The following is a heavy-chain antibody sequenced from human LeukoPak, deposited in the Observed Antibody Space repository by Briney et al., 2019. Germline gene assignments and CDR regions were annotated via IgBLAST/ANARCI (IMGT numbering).Heavy chain of an antibody. CDR3: ARRGSGWYFDY. Sequence: PSETLSLTCAVSGDSISSSNWWNWVRQPPGKGLEWIGETHHSGSTHYNPSLKSGVAISVDKSKNQFSLKLNSVTAADTAVYYCARRGSGWYFDYWGQGTLVTVSS. V-gene: IGHV4-4*02. CDR1: GDSISSSNW. J-gene: IGHJ4*02. D-gene: IGHD6-19*01. CDR2: THHSGST.